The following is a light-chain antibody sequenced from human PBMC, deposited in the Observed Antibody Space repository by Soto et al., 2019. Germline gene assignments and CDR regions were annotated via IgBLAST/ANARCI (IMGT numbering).Light chain of an antibody. Sequence: DIQMTQSPSTLSASVGDRVTITCRASQSISSWLAWYQQKPGKAPKLLIYKASSLESGVPSRFSGSGSGTEFTLSISSLQPDDLVKYYYEQDNSYPSSLGRGTKLEIK. CDR1: QSISSW. J-gene: IGKJ2*01. CDR2: KAS. V-gene: IGKV1-5*03. CDR3: EQDNSYPSS.